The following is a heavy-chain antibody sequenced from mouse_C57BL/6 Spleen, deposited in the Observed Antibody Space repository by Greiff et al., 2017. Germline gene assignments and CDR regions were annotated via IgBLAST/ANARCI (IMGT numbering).Heavy chain of an antibody. D-gene: IGHD2-4*01. V-gene: IGHV1-53*01. CDR2: INPSKGGT. Sequence: VQLQQPGTELVKPGASVKLSCKASGYTFTSYWMHWVKQRPGQGLEWIGNINPSKGGTNYNEKFKSKATLTVDKSSSTAYMHLSSLTSEDSAVYYCARSGPGMYDYDDWYFDVWGTGTSGTVSS. CDR3: ARSGPGMYDYDDWYFDV. CDR1: GYTFTSYW. J-gene: IGHJ1*03.